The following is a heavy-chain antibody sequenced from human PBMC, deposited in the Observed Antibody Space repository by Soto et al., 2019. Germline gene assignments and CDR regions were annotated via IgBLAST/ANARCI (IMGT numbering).Heavy chain of an antibody. Sequence: GGSLRLSCAASGFTFSSYAMSWVRQAPGKGLEWVSAISGSGGSTYYADSVKGRFTISRDNSKNTLYLQMNSLRAEDTAVYYCAKEPPPGGNPRGYFDYWGQGTLVTVSS. CDR3: AKEPPPGGNPRGYFDY. D-gene: IGHD2-15*01. J-gene: IGHJ4*02. CDR2: ISGSGGST. CDR1: GFTFSSYA. V-gene: IGHV3-23*01.